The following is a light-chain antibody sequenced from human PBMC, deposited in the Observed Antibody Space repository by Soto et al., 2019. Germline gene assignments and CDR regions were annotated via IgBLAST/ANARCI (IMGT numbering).Light chain of an antibody. J-gene: IGKJ5*01. CDR2: EAS. Sequence: DIQMTQSPSSLSAFVGDRVTITCQASQDISNYLNWYQQKPGKAPNLLIYEASNLETGVPSRFSGSGSGTDFTFTISSLQPEDIATYYCQQYENLLITFGQRRLPEVK. CDR1: QDISNY. CDR3: QQYENLLIT. V-gene: IGKV1-33*01.